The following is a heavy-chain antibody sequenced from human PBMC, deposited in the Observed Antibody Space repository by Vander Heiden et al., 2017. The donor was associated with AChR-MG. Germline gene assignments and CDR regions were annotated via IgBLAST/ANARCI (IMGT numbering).Heavy chain of an antibody. CDR3: TTAPLLSLKDY. V-gene: IGHV3-15*01. D-gene: IGHD2-2*01. CDR2: IKSKTDGGTT. Sequence: EVQLVEPGGGLVKPGGSLSLSCAASGHTFSNAWRRWVRQARGKGREWVGRIKSKTDGGTTDYAAPVKGRFTISRDDSKSTLYLQMNSLKTEDTAVYYCTTAPLLSLKDYWGQGTLVTVSS. J-gene: IGHJ4*02. CDR1: GHTFSNAW.